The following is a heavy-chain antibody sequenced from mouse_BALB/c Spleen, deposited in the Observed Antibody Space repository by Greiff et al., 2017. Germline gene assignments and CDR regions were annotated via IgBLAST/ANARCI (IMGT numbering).Heavy chain of an antibody. D-gene: IGHD2-3*01. CDR3: ARGVVTGY. CDR1: GYTFTSYW. V-gene: IGHV1-7*01. J-gene: IGHJ2*01. CDR2: INPSTGYT. Sequence: QVQLQQSGAELAKPGASVKMSCKASGYTFTSYWMHWVKQRPGQGLEWIGYINPSTGYTEYNQKFKDKATLTADKSSSTAYMQLSSLTSEDSAVYYCARGVVTGYWGQGTTLTVSS.